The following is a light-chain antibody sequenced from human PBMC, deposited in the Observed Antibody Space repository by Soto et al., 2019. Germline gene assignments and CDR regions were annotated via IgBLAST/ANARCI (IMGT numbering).Light chain of an antibody. CDR2: GAS. CDR1: QSVSSSY. Sequence: EIVLTQSPGTLSLSPGERATLSCRASQSVSSSYLAWYQQKPGQAPRLFIYGASRRATGIPDRFSGSGSGSDFTLTISRLQPEDFAVYYCQQDGSSVTFGGGTKVEIK. V-gene: IGKV3-20*01. J-gene: IGKJ4*01. CDR3: QQDGSSVT.